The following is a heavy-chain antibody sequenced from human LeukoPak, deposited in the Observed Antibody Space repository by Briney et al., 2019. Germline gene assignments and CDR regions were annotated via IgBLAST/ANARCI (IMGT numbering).Heavy chain of an antibody. CDR2: INHSGST. CDR1: GGSFSGYY. Sequence: SETLSLTCAVYGGSFSGYYWSWIRQPPGKGLEWIGEINHSGSTNYNPSLKSRVTISVDTSKNQFSLKLSSVTAADTAVYYCAXMPDYDILTGYPFDYWGQGTLVTVSS. CDR3: AXMPDYDILTGYPFDY. J-gene: IGHJ4*02. V-gene: IGHV4-34*01. D-gene: IGHD3-9*01.